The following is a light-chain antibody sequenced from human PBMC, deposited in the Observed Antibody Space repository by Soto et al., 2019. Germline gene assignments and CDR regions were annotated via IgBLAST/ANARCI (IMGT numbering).Light chain of an antibody. CDR3: TSYSSRSPYA. V-gene: IGLV2-14*01. CDR1: TSDVGGHDF. J-gene: IGLJ1*01. CDR2: EVT. Sequence: QSVLTQPASVSGSPGQSITISCSGSTSDVGGHDFVSWYQHHPGKAPKLLIFEVTNRPSGVSHRFSGSKSGNTASLTISGLQVEDEADYYCTSYSSRSPYAFGTGTKVTVL.